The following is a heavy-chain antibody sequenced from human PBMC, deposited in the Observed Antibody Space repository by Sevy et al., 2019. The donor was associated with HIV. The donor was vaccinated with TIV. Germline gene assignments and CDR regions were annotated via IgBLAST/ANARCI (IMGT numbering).Heavy chain of an antibody. J-gene: IGHJ4*02. CDR1: GGTFSSYA. Sequence: ASVKVSCKASGGTFSSYAISWVRQAPGQGLEWMGGIIPIFGTANYAQKFQGRVTITADESTSTAYMELSSLRSEDTAVYYCASVGMVTTFRGGGYFDYWGQGTLVTVSS. D-gene: IGHD3-16*01. V-gene: IGHV1-69*13. CDR2: IIPIFGTA. CDR3: ASVGMVTTFRGGGYFDY.